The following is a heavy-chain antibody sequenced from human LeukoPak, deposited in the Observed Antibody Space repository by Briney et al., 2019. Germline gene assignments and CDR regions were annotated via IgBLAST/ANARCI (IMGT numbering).Heavy chain of an antibody. J-gene: IGHJ4*02. V-gene: IGHV3-48*02. Sequence: GGSLRLSCAASGXTFSTYSLNWVRQAPGKGLEWVSYISSSGTTTEYADSVKGRFTISRDNAKNSLSLQMNSLRDEDTAVYYCARDLISGHYTFDYWGQGTLVTVSS. CDR1: GXTFSTYS. CDR3: ARDLISGHYTFDY. D-gene: IGHD4-11*01. CDR2: ISSSGTTT.